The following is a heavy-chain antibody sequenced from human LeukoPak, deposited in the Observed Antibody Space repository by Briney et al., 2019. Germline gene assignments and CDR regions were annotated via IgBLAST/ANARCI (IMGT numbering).Heavy chain of an antibody. CDR1: GYSISSGYY. CDR2: IYTTGSA. Sequence: SETLSLTCTVSGYSISSGYYWGWIRQPAGKGLEWIGRIYTTGSANYNPSLKSRVTISIDTSKNQFSLKLSSVTATDTAVYYCARDPGHYDSSGYYSSWFDPWGQGTLVTVSS. D-gene: IGHD3-22*01. J-gene: IGHJ5*02. CDR3: ARDPGHYDSSGYYSSWFDP. V-gene: IGHV4-61*02.